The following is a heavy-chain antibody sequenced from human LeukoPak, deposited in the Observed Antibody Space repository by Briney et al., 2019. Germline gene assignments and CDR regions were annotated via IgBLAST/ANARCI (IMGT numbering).Heavy chain of an antibody. CDR1: GFTFSDYC. Sequence: GGSLRLSCAASGFTFSDYCMSWIRQAPGKGLEWVSYISSSGSTIYYADSVKGRFTISRDNAKNSLYLQMNSLRAEDTAVYYCAKAGDYYFYYMDVWGKGTTVTVSS. CDR2: ISSSGSTI. V-gene: IGHV3-11*04. CDR3: AKAGDYYFYYMDV. J-gene: IGHJ6*03.